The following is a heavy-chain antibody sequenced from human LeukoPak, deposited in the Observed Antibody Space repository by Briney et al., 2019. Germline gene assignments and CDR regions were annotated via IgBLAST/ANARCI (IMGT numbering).Heavy chain of an antibody. CDR2: FYHSGST. CDR3: ARLDPGRGADS. V-gene: IGHV4-38-2*01. Sequence: SETLSLTCAVSGYSITSGYYWGWIRQSPGKGLEWMGNFYHSGSTYYNPPLKRRSTVSVDTSKNQFSLKLNSVTAADTAVYYCARLDPGRGADSWGQGTLVTVSS. J-gene: IGHJ4*02. D-gene: IGHD1-26*01. CDR1: GYSITSGYY.